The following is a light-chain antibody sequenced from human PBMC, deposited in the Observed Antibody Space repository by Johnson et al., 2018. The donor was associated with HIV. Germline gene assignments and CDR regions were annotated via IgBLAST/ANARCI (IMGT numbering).Light chain of an antibody. J-gene: IGLJ1*01. Sequence: QSVLTQPPSVSAAPGQKVTISCSGSSSNIGNNYVSWYQQFPGTAPKLLIYENNKRPSGIPDRFSGSNSGTSTTLGITGLQTGDEADYYCGTWDGSLRAGVVGTGTKVTFL. V-gene: IGLV1-51*02. CDR1: SSNIGNNY. CDR3: GTWDGSLRAGV. CDR2: ENN.